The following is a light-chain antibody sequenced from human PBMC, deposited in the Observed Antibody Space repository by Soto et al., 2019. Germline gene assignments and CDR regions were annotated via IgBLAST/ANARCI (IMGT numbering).Light chain of an antibody. V-gene: IGKV3-11*01. CDR1: QSVSNY. J-gene: IGKJ1*01. CDR2: DTF. Sequence: EIVLTQSPATLSLSPGERATLSCRASQSVSNYLAWYQQRPGQAPRLLIYDTFSRATGIPARFRGSGSGTDFTLTISSLEPEDFAVYYCQHHNNWFSWTFGQGTKVEIK. CDR3: QHHNNWFSWT.